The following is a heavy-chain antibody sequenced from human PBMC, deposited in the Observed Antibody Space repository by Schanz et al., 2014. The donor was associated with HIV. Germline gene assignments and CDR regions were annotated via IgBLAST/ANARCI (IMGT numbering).Heavy chain of an antibody. D-gene: IGHD1-26*01. CDR1: GYIFTSNG. V-gene: IGHV1-46*01. Sequence: QVQLVQSGAEVKKPGASVKVSCKASGYIFTSNGISWVRQAPGQGLEWMGVINPRGGNTTYAQKSQGRVTMTRDTSMSTVYMELSSLRFDDTAVYYCARLSPSGSFDYWGQGTLVIVSS. J-gene: IGHJ4*02. CDR3: ARLSPSGSFDY. CDR2: INPRGGNT.